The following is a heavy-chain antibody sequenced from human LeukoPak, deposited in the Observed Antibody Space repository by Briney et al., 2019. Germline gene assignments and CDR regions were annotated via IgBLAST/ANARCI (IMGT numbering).Heavy chain of an antibody. D-gene: IGHD5-18*01. J-gene: IGHJ4*02. Sequence: SQTLSLTCTVSGGSISSGSYYWSWIRQPAGKGLEWIGRIYTSGSTNYNPSLKSRVTISVDTSKNQFSLKLSSVTAADAAVYYCARDRNQERGYSYGYFDYWGQGTLVTVSS. V-gene: IGHV4-61*02. CDR1: GGSISSGSYY. CDR2: IYTSGST. CDR3: ARDRNQERGYSYGYFDY.